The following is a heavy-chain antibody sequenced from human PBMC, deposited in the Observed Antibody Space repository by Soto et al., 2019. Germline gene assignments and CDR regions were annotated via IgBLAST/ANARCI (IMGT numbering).Heavy chain of an antibody. CDR1: GFTFSSYW. CDR2: INSDGSST. V-gene: IGHV3-74*01. Sequence: PGGSLRLSCAASGFTFSSYWMHWVRQAPGKGLVWVSRINSDGSSTRYADSVKGRFTISRDNAKNTLYLQMNSLRGEDTAVYYCARDGFGDLPIDYWGQGTLVTVSS. CDR3: ARDGFGDLPIDY. J-gene: IGHJ4*02. D-gene: IGHD3-10*01.